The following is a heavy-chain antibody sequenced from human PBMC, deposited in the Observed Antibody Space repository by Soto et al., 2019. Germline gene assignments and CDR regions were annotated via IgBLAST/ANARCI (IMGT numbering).Heavy chain of an antibody. J-gene: IGHJ6*02. CDR3: ARGPGENDYGSGSYLYYYGMDV. D-gene: IGHD3-10*01. CDR1: GGSFSGYY. V-gene: IGHV4-34*01. Sequence: SETLSLTCAVYGGSFSGYYWSWIRQPPGKGLEWIGEINHSGSTNYNPSLKSRVTISVDTSKNQFSLKLSSVTAADTAVYYCARGPGENDYGSGSYLYYYGMDVWGQGTKVT. CDR2: INHSGST.